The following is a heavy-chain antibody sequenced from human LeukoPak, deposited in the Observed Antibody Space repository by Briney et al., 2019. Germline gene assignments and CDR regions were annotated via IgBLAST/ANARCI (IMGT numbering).Heavy chain of an antibody. Sequence: GGSLRLSCAASGFTFSSYEMNWVRQAPGKGLEWVSHISSSGTIIYYADSVKGRFTISRDKAKNSLSLQMNSLRAEDTAVYYCARSPSDSGTIVFDSWGQGTLVTVSS. CDR2: ISSSGTII. D-gene: IGHD3-10*01. CDR3: ARSPSDSGTIVFDS. J-gene: IGHJ4*02. V-gene: IGHV3-48*03. CDR1: GFTFSSYE.